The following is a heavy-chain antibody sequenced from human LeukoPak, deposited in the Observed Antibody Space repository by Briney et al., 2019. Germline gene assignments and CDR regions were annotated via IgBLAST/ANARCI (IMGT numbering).Heavy chain of an antibody. CDR2: IYCSGST. Sequence: PSETLSLTCTVSGGSISSSSYYWGWIRQPPGKGLEWIGSIYCSGSTYYNPSLKSRVTISVDTSKNQFSLKLSSVTAADTAVYYCARRTPPGYSYGYSDYWGQGTLVTVSS. CDR1: GGSISSSSYY. CDR3: ARRTPPGYSYGYSDY. V-gene: IGHV4-39*01. D-gene: IGHD5-18*01. J-gene: IGHJ4*02.